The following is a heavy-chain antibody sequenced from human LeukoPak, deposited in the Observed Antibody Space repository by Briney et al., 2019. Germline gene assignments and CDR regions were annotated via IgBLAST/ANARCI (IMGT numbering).Heavy chain of an antibody. J-gene: IGHJ4*02. CDR2: IYYSGST. V-gene: IGHV4-39*01. D-gene: IGHD3-3*01. CDR3: VGPYYDSN. Sequence: KGLEWIGSIYYSGSTYYNPSLKSRVTISVDTSKNQFSLKLSSVTAADTAVYYCVGPYYDSNWGQGTLVTVSS.